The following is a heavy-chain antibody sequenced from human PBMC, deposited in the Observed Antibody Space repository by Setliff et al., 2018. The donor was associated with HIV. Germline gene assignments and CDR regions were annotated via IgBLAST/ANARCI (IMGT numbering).Heavy chain of an antibody. J-gene: IGHJ6*04. CDR1: GYSISSGAY. V-gene: IGHV4-38-2*02. Sequence: SETLSLTCSVSGYSISSGAYWAWIRQPPGKGMEWIGSVSQSWNTYYNPSLKSLITRSIDTSNNQFSLKLTSVTAADTAVYYCARRGDFFYYAMDVWGKGTTVTVS. CDR3: ARRGDFFYYAMDV. CDR2: VSQSWNT.